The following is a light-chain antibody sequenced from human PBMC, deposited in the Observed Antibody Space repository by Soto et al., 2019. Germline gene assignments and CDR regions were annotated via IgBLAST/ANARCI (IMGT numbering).Light chain of an antibody. V-gene: IGLV2-23*01. CDR1: GSAVGSHNL. J-gene: IGLJ2*01. Sequence: QSALTQPASVSGSPGQSITISCTGTGSAVGSHNLVSWYQHHPGKAPKVMIYEDTKRPSGVSSRFSASKSGNTASLTISGLQADDEAAYYCCLYAGGWVFGGGTKLTVL. CDR3: CLYAGGWV. CDR2: EDT.